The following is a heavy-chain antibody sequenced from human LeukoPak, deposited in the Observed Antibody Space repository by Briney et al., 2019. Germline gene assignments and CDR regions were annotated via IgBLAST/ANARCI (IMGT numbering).Heavy chain of an antibody. Sequence: PGGSLRLSCAASGFTFDDYAMHWVRQAPGKGLEWVSGISWNSAYVGYADSVKGRFSISRDNAKNSVSLQMNSLRPEDSALYFCAKDQNLGKIGSHGAFDIWGQGTMVTVSS. J-gene: IGHJ3*02. CDR2: ISWNSAYV. D-gene: IGHD3-10*01. CDR3: AKDQNLGKIGSHGAFDI. CDR1: GFTFDDYA. V-gene: IGHV3-9*01.